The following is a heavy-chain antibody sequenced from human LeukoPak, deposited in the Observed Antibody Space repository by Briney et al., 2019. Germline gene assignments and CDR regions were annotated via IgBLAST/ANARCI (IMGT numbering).Heavy chain of an antibody. CDR2: IIPIFGTA. CDR3: ARDRDYSNYYYYMDV. Sequence: ASVKVSCKASGGTFSSYAISWVRQAPGQGLEWMGGIIPIFGTANYAQEFQGRVTITADKSTSTAYMELSSLRSEDTAVYYCARDRDYSNYYYYMDVWGKGTTVTVSS. CDR1: GGTFSSYA. J-gene: IGHJ6*03. V-gene: IGHV1-69*06. D-gene: IGHD4-11*01.